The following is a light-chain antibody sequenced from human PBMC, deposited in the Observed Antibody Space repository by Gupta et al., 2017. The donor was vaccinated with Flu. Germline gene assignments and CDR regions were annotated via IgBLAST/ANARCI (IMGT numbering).Light chain of an antibody. V-gene: IGLV2-14*01. CDR2: EVS. CDR3: SSYTSSSTYV. CDR1: SSDVGGYNY. J-gene: IGLJ1*01. Sequence: QSALTQPASVSGSPGQSITISCHGTSSDVGGYNYVSWYQQHPGKAPKLMIYEVSNRPSGVSNRFSGSKSGNTASLTISGLQAEDEADYYCSSYTSSSTYVFGTGTKVTVL.